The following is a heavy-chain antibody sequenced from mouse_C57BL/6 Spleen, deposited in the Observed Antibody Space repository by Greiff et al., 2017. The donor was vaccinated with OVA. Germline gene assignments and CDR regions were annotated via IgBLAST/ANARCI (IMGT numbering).Heavy chain of an antibody. D-gene: IGHD2-2*01. CDR3: ARWSGYDRDY. V-gene: IGHV1-64*01. J-gene: IGHJ2*01. Sequence: QVQLKQPGAELVKPGASVKLSCKASGYTFTSYWMHWVKQRPGQGLEWIGMIHPNSGSTNYNEKFKSKATLTVDKSSSTAYMQLSSLTSEDSAVYYCARWSGYDRDYWGQGTTLTVSS. CDR1: GYTFTSYW. CDR2: IHPNSGST.